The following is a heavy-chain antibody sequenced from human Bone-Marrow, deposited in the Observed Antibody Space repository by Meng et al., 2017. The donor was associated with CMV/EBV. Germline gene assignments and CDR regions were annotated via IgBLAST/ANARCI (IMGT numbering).Heavy chain of an antibody. Sequence: QGPLQVSVPGLGKPPEALSLTCTVSGGSISSYYWSWIRQPAGKGLEWIGRIYTSGSTNYNPSLKSRVTMSVDTSKNQFSLKLSSVTAADTAVYYCARTQDTAMVAYYFDYWGQGTLVTVSS. CDR2: IYTSGST. J-gene: IGHJ4*02. D-gene: IGHD5-18*01. CDR1: GGSISSYY. CDR3: ARTQDTAMVAYYFDY. V-gene: IGHV4-4*07.